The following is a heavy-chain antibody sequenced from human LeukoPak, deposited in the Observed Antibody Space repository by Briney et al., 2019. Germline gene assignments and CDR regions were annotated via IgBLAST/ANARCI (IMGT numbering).Heavy chain of an antibody. CDR3: ARALHYYDSSGYYTPAGY. V-gene: IGHV3-30*03. CDR1: GFTFSSYG. CDR2: ISYDGSNK. J-gene: IGHJ4*02. Sequence: RPGGSLRLSCAASGFTFSSYGMHWVRQAPGKGLEWVAVISYDGSNKYYADSVKGRFTISRDNSKNTLYLQMNSLRAEDTAVYYCARALHYYDSSGYYTPAGYWGQGTLVTVSS. D-gene: IGHD3-22*01.